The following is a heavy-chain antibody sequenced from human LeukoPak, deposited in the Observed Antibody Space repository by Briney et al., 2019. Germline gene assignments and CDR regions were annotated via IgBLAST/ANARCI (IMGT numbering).Heavy chain of an antibody. CDR2: IYYTGIT. CDR1: GGSISHYY. J-gene: IGHJ6*02. Sequence: SETLSLTCTVSGGSISHYYWSWIRQPPGKGLEWVGYIYYTGITNYNPSLESRITISVDTSKNQFSLKVFSVTAAGTAVYYCTRHDAVPVIGHGMGVWGQGTTVIVSS. D-gene: IGHD3-16*02. V-gene: IGHV4-59*08. CDR3: TRHDAVPVIGHGMGV.